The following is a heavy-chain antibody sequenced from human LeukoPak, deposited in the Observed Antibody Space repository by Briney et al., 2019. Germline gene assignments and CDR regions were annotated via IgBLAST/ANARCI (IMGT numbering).Heavy chain of an antibody. CDR2: LSGSGDNT. CDR1: GFTFSSYA. J-gene: IGHJ4*02. Sequence: GSQRLSCAASGFTFSSYAMSWVRQAPGKGLEWVSALSGSGDNTYYADSVRGRFTISRDNSKNTLYLQMNSLGADDTAVYYCAKAVRPSSRDGFDYWGQGTLVTVSS. CDR3: AKAVRPSSRDGFDY. V-gene: IGHV3-23*01. D-gene: IGHD3-10*02.